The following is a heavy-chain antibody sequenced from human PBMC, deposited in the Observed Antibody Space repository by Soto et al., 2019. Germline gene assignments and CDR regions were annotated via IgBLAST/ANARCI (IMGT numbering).Heavy chain of an antibody. D-gene: IGHD2-8*02. V-gene: IGHV4-30-4*01. CDR1: GGSISSGDYY. CDR3: ARESGVVYAEYYYYGMDV. J-gene: IGHJ6*02. Sequence: SETLSLTCTVSGGSISSGDYYWIWIRQPPGKGLEWIGYTYYSGSTYYNPSLKSRVTISVDTSKNQFSLKLSSVTAADTAVYYCARESGVVYAEYYYYGMDVWGQGTTVTVSS. CDR2: TYYSGST.